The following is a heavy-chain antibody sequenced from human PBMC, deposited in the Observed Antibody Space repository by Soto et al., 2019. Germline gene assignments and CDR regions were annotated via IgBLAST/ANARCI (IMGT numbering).Heavy chain of an antibody. D-gene: IGHD3-22*01. CDR2: IGGSGGST. CDR3: GKDRHYYDSSGYPPGDY. J-gene: IGHJ4*02. Sequence: GGSLRLSCAASGFTFSSYSMSWVRQAPGKGLEWVSAIGGSGGSTYYADSVKGRFTISRDNSNNTLYLQMNSLRAEDTAVYYCGKDRHYYDSSGYPPGDYWGQGTLVTVSS. V-gene: IGHV3-23*01. CDR1: GFTFSSYS.